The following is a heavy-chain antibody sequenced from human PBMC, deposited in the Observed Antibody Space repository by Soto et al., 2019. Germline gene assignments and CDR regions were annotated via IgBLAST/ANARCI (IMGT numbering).Heavy chain of an antibody. CDR2: ISSSSSTI. CDR1: GFTFSSYS. J-gene: IGHJ6*02. CDR3: ARASYDFWSGYLNIPSYYYYGMDV. D-gene: IGHD3-3*01. V-gene: IGHV3-48*02. Sequence: GGSLRLSCAASGFTFSSYSMNWVRQAPGKGLEWVSYISSSSSTIYYADSVKGRFTISRDNAKNSLYLQMNSLRDEDTAVYYCARASYDFWSGYLNIPSYYYYGMDVWGQGTTVTVSS.